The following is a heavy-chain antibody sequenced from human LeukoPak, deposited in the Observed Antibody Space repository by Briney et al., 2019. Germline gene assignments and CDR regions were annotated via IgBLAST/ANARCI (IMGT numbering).Heavy chain of an antibody. Sequence: KASETLCLTCTVSGGSIRSGSYYWSWIRQPAGKGLEWIGRFYTSGSTNYNPSLKSRVTISVDTSKNQFSLKLSSVTAADTAVYYCARATMVVVIDAFDIWGQGTMVTVSS. D-gene: IGHD3-22*01. CDR1: GGSIRSGSYY. V-gene: IGHV4-61*02. CDR2: FYTSGST. J-gene: IGHJ3*02. CDR3: ARATMVVVIDAFDI.